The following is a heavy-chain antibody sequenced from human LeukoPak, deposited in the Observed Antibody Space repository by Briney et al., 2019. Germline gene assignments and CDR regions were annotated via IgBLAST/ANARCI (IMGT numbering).Heavy chain of an antibody. CDR3: ARGSGWYCSSTSCYSYYMDV. CDR1: GYTFTGYY. CDR2: INPNSGNT. J-gene: IGHJ6*03. D-gene: IGHD2-2*01. V-gene: IGHV1-8*02. Sequence: ASVKVSCKASGYTFTGYYMHWVRQAPGQGLEWMGWINPNSGNTGYAQKFQGRVTMTRNTSISTAYMELSSLRSEDTAVYYCARGSGWYCSSTSCYSYYMDVWGKGTTVTISS.